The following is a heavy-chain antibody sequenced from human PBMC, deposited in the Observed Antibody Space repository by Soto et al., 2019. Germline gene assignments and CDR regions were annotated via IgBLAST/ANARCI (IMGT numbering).Heavy chain of an antibody. CDR2: ISSRSTYI. D-gene: IGHD2-2*01. Sequence: EVQLVESGGGLVKPGGSLRLSCVASGFTFSGYSMNWVRQAPGKGLEWVSSISSRSTYIYYAASVKGRFTISRDNAKNSLYLKMNSRRAGDRAVYYCPREVVIPEAPWGQGPLVTVSS. J-gene: IGHJ5*02. CDR1: GFTFSGYS. V-gene: IGHV3-21*01. CDR3: PREVVIPEAP.